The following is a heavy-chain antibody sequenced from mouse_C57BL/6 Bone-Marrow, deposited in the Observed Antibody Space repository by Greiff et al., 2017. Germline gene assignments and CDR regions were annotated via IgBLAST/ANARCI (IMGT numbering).Heavy chain of an antibody. V-gene: IGHV1-47*01. CDR2: FHPYNDDT. J-gene: IGHJ2*01. Sequence: QVQLQQSGAELVKPGASVKMSCTASGYTFTTYPIEWMKQNHGKSLEWIGNFHPYNDDTKYDEKFKGKATLTIEKSSSTVYLELSRLTSDDSAVYFCASLNWDEDYFAYWGQGTTLTVSS. D-gene: IGHD4-1*01. CDR3: ASLNWDEDYFAY. CDR1: GYTFTTYP.